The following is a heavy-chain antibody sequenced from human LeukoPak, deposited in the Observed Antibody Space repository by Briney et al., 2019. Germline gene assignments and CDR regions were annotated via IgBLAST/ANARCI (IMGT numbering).Heavy chain of an antibody. Sequence: SETLSLTCTVSGGSISSYYWSWIRQPPGKGLEWIGYIYYSGSTNYNPSLKSRVTISVHTSKNQFSLKLSSVTAADTAVYYCARGGYGGKRYFQHWGQGRLFTVSS. CDR2: IYYSGST. V-gene: IGHV4-59*01. D-gene: IGHD4-23*01. J-gene: IGHJ1*01. CDR1: GGSISSYY. CDR3: ARGGYGGKRYFQH.